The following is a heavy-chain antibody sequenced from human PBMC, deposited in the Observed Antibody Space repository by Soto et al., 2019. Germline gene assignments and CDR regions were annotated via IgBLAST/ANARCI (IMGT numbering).Heavy chain of an antibody. D-gene: IGHD3-9*01. Sequence: EVQLLETAGGLVQPGGSLRLSCAASGFTFSSYAMSWVRQAPGKGLEWVSVISGSGDFTFHAASVKGRFTISRDNSNNTLYLHINTLIAEDTAIYYCAKTQHDILYYWGQGTLVTVSS. CDR3: AKTQHDILYY. CDR2: ISGSGDFT. J-gene: IGHJ4*02. V-gene: IGHV3-23*01. CDR1: GFTFSSYA.